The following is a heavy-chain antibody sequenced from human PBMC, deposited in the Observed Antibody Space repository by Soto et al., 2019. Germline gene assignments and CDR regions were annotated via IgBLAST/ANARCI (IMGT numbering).Heavy chain of an antibody. D-gene: IGHD6-13*01. CDR3: ARGSAYSTPWSFDN. CDR1: GYTFTRYG. J-gene: IGHJ4*02. CDR2: ISGYNGNT. Sequence: QVQLVQSGAEVRKPGASVRVSCKASGYTFTRYGISWVRQAPGHGLEWMAWISGYNGNTKEAEKFQGRVTLTTDTAANTAYMELRGLRSDDTAVYYCARGSAYSTPWSFDNWGQGTLVSVSS. V-gene: IGHV1-18*01.